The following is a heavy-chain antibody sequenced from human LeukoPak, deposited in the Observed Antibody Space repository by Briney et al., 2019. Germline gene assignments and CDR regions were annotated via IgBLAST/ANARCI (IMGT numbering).Heavy chain of an antibody. D-gene: IGHD3-3*01. CDR1: GGSFSGYY. CDR2: INHSGSS. J-gene: IGHJ5*02. Sequence: SETLSLTCAVYGGSFSGYYWSWIRQPPGKGLEWIGEINHSGSSNYNPSLKSRVTISVDTSKNQFSLKLSSVSAADTAVYYCARGYISIFGVVRPFDPWGQGTLVTVSS. CDR3: ARGYISIFGVVRPFDP. V-gene: IGHV4-34*01.